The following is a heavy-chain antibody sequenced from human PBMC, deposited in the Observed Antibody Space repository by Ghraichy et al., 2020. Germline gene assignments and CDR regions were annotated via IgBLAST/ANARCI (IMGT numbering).Heavy chain of an antibody. CDR3: ARCSIRHNVGGY. CDR2: INHSGST. Sequence: SETLSLTCAVYGGSFSDYYWSWIRQPPGKGLEWIGEINHSGSTNYNPSLKSRVTISVDTSNNQFSLKLSSVTAADTAVYYCARCSIRHNVGGYWGQGILVTVSS. CDR1: GGSFSDYY. V-gene: IGHV4-34*01. D-gene: IGHD5-24*01. J-gene: IGHJ4*02.